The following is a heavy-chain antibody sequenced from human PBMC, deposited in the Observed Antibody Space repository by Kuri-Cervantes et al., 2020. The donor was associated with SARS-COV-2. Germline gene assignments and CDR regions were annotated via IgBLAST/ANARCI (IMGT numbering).Heavy chain of an antibody. CDR1: GYDFTIYW. Sequence: GESLKISCEVSGYDFTIYWISWVRQMPGKGLGWMGRIDPSDSYTDYSPSFGGHVTISIDKSISTAYLQWSSLKASDTAMYYCVRTPHLGAFDFWGQGTMVTVSS. CDR2: IDPSDSYT. V-gene: IGHV5-10-1*01. CDR3: VRTPHLGAFDF. J-gene: IGHJ3*01. D-gene: IGHD2-15*01.